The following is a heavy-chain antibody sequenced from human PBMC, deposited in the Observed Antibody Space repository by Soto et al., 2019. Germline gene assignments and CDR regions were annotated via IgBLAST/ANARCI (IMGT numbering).Heavy chain of an antibody. CDR1: GFTFTSSA. CDR2: IVVGSGNT. CDR3: AAVPSYYGDSLFDY. J-gene: IGHJ4*02. D-gene: IGHD4-17*01. Sequence: QMQLVQSGPEVKKPGTSVKVSCKASGFTFTSSAMQWVRQARGQRLEWIGWIVVGSGNTNYAQKLQSRDSXXRXMXXNKAYMELSSLISEDTALYYCAAVPSYYGDSLFDYWGQRTLVTVSA. V-gene: IGHV1-58*02.